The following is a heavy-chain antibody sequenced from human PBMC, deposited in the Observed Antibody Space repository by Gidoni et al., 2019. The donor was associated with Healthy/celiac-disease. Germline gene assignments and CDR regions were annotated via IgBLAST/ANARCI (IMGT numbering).Heavy chain of an antibody. CDR3: ADGSSGIAAAGNFDY. CDR2: ISGSGGST. Sequence: VQLLESGGGLLQHRGSLVLSLRASAASFFSYAMSWVRQAPGKGLVWVSSISGSGGSTYYADSVKGRFTISRDNSKNTLYLQMNSLRAEDTAVYYCADGSSGIAAAGNFDYWGQGTLVTVSS. D-gene: IGHD6-13*01. V-gene: IGHV3-23*01. CDR1: AASFFSYA. J-gene: IGHJ4*02.